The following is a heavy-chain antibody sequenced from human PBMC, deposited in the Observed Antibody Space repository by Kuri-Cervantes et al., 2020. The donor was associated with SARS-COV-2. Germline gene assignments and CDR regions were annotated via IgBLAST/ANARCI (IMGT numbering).Heavy chain of an antibody. CDR1: GYSISSGYY. Sequence: GSLRLSCNVSGYSISSGYYWGWIRQPPGKGLEWIGSIYHSGTTYYTPSLESRVAISVDTSKSQFSLKLSSVTAADTAVYYCARQGGYSSSSLDYWGQGTLVTVSS. V-gene: IGHV4-38-2*02. J-gene: IGHJ4*02. CDR3: ARQGGYSSSSLDY. CDR2: IYHSGTT. D-gene: IGHD6-6*01.